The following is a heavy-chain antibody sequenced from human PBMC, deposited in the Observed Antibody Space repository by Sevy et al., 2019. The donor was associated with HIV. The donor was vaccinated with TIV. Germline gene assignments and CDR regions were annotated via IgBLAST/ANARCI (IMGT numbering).Heavy chain of an antibody. CDR3: ARDQYYDILTGPKWADC. CDR2: ISAYNGNT. Sequence: ASVKVSCKASGYTFTSYGISWVRQAPGQGLEWMGWISAYNGNTNYAQKLQGRVTMTTDTSTSTAYMELRSLRSDDTAVYYCARDQYYDILTGPKWADCWGQGTLVTVSS. V-gene: IGHV1-18*01. J-gene: IGHJ4*02. D-gene: IGHD3-9*01. CDR1: GYTFTSYG.